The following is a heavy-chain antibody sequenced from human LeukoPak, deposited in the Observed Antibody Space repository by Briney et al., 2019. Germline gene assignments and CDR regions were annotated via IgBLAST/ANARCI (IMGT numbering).Heavy chain of an antibody. Sequence: GGSLRLSCTASGFTVSSNCMSWVRQAPGKGLEWVSLIYSVGDTYYADSVKGRFTISRDNSKNTLYLQMNSLRAEDTAVYYCARAGGPFDYWGQGTLVTVSS. CDR3: ARAGGPFDY. D-gene: IGHD1-26*01. J-gene: IGHJ4*02. CDR2: IYSVGDT. CDR1: GFTVSSNC. V-gene: IGHV3-53*01.